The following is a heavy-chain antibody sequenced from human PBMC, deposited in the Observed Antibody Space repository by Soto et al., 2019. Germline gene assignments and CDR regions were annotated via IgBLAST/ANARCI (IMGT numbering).Heavy chain of an antibody. D-gene: IGHD4-17*01. CDR3: ARVRRSVRNYYGMDV. CDR1: GYTFTSYD. CDR2: MNPNSGNT. Sequence: ASVKVSCKASGYTFTSYDINWVRQATGQGLEWMGWMNPNSGNTGYAQKFQGRVTMTRNTSISTAYMELSSLRSEDTAVYYCARVRRSVRNYYGMDVWGQGTTVTVSS. J-gene: IGHJ6*02. V-gene: IGHV1-8*01.